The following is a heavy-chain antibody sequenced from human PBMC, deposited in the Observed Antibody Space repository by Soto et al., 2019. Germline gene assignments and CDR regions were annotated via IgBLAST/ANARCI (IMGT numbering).Heavy chain of an antibody. CDR3: VAGYYDYIWGSYRYLVDY. D-gene: IGHD3-16*02. CDR1: GYTFTSYA. J-gene: IGHJ4*02. CDR2: INAGNGNT. Sequence: QVQLVQSGAEVKKPGASVKVSCKASGYTFTSYAMHWVRQAPGQRLEWMGWINAGNGNTKYSQKFQGRVTITRDTSASTAYMELSSLRSEDTAVYYCVAGYYDYIWGSYRYLVDYWGQGTLVTVSS. V-gene: IGHV1-3*01.